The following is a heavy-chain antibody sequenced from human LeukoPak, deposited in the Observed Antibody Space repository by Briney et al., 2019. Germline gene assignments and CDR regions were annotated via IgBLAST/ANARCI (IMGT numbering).Heavy chain of an antibody. Sequence: ASETLSLTCTVSGGSISNYYWSWIRQPPGEGLEWIGYIYYSGSTNYNPSLKSRITISVDTSKNQFSLRLSSVTAADTAVYYCARHSRLDKSSLSWADYWGQGTLVTVSS. J-gene: IGHJ4*02. V-gene: IGHV4-59*08. D-gene: IGHD2-2*03. CDR3: ARHSRLDKSSLSWADY. CDR2: IYYSGST. CDR1: GGSISNYY.